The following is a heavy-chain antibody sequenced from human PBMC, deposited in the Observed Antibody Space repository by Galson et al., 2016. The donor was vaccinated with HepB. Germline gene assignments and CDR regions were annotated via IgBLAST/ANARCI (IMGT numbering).Heavy chain of an antibody. CDR1: GFTFSRYG. Sequence: SLRLSCAASGFTFSRYGIHWVRQAQGKGLEWVAVISYDGSYKFYADSVKGRYTISRDNGKNSLYLQMTSLRAEDTAVYYCARGADDYHSSGYAFEFGGQGTLVTVSS. CDR3: ARGADDYHSSGYAFEF. V-gene: IGHV3-30*03. D-gene: IGHD3-22*01. CDR2: ISYDGSYK. J-gene: IGHJ4*02.